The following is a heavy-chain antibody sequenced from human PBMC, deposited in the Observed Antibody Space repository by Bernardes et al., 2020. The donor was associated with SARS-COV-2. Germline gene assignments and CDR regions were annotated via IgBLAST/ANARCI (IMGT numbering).Heavy chain of an antibody. J-gene: IGHJ3*02. CDR3: ARDFYDSSKGSGAFDI. CDR2: IAPNSGGT. V-gene: IGHV1-2*02. CDR1: GYTFTDYY. D-gene: IGHD3-22*01. Sequence: ASVKVSCKASGYTFTDYYIHWVRQAPGQGVEWMGWIAPNSGGTNYAQKFQGRVTMTRDTSISTVYMELNSLRSDDTAVYYCARDFYDSSKGSGAFDIWGQGTMVTVSS.